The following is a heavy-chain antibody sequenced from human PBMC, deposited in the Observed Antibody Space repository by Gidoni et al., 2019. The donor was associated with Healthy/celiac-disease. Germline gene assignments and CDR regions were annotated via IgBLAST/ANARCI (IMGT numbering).Heavy chain of an antibody. Sequence: QVQLVQSGAEVKKHGASVKVSCKVSGYTLSELSMHWVRQAPGKGLEWMGGFDPEDGETIYAQKFQGRVTMTEDTATDTAYMELSSLRSEDTAVYYCATCGPVVVAASETYDAFDIWGQGTMVTVSS. CDR3: ATCGPVVVAASETYDAFDI. CDR2: FDPEDGET. J-gene: IGHJ3*02. V-gene: IGHV1-24*01. CDR1: GYTLSELS. D-gene: IGHD2-15*01.